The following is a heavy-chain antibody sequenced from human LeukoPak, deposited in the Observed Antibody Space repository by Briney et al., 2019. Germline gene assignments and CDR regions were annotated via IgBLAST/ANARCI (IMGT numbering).Heavy chain of an antibody. CDR1: GGTLSSYA. CDR2: IIPILGIA. V-gene: IGHV1-69*04. Sequence: GASVKVSCKASGGTLSSYAISWVRQAPGQGLEWMGRIIPILGIANYAQKFQGRVTITADESTSTAYMELSSLRSEDTAVYYCARGTDFWSGRNWFDPWGQGTLVTVSS. CDR3: ARGTDFWSGRNWFDP. J-gene: IGHJ5*02. D-gene: IGHD3-3*01.